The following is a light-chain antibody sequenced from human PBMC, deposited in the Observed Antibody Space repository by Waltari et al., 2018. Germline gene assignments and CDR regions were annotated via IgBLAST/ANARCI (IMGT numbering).Light chain of an antibody. CDR1: QSVSTY. CDR2: AVF. J-gene: IGKJ1*01. CDR3: QQSYATPQT. V-gene: IGKV1-39*01. Sequence: DIQMTQSPSSLSASVGDRVTIACRASQSVSTYLNWYQQKPGKAPKLLIHAVFSLQSGVPSRFSGGGSGTDFTLTISSLQPEDFATYYCQQSYATPQTFGQGTKVEIK.